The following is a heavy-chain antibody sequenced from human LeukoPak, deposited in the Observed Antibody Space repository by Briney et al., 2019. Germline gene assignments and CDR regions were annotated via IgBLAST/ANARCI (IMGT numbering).Heavy chain of an antibody. CDR2: INTHTGNT. Sequence: ASVKVSCKASGYTFISYGITWVRQAPGQGLEWMGWINTHTGNTNYAQKLQGRVTMTTDTSTSTAYMELRSLRSDDTAVYYCAKNSHGYSSGWLQFNFDYWGQGTLVTVSS. J-gene: IGHJ4*02. CDR3: AKNSHGYSSGWLQFNFDY. D-gene: IGHD6-19*01. CDR1: GYTFISYG. V-gene: IGHV1-18*01.